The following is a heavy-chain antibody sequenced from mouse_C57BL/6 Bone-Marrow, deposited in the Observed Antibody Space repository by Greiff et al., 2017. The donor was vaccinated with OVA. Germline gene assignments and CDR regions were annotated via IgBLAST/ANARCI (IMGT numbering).Heavy chain of an antibody. CDR3: ARRGVVAPFDY. CDR2: ISNGGGST. CDR1: GFTFSDYY. J-gene: IGHJ2*01. V-gene: IGHV5-12*01. Sequence: EVQLVESGGGLVQPGGSLKLSCAASGFTFSDYYMYWVRQTPEKRLEWVAYISNGGGSTYYPDTVKGRFTISRDNAKNTLYLQMSRLKSEDTAMYYCARRGVVAPFDYWGQGTTLTVSS. D-gene: IGHD1-1*01.